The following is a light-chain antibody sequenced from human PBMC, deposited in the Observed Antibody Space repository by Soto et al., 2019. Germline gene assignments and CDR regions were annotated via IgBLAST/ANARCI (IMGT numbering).Light chain of an antibody. CDR1: QSVSSN. Sequence: EIVMTQSPATLSVSPGERATLSCRASQSVSSNLARYQQQPGQAPRLLIYGASTRATGIPARFSGNGSGTEFTLTINSLQSEDFAVYYCQQYSNWPPETFGQGTKVEFK. V-gene: IGKV3-15*01. J-gene: IGKJ1*01. CDR3: QQYSNWPPET. CDR2: GAS.